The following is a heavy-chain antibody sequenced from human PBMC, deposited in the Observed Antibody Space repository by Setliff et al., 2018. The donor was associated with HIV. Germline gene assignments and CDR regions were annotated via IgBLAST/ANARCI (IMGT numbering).Heavy chain of an antibody. J-gene: IGHJ6*03. CDR3: ALTGHRLLRGYVDV. CDR2: LYVSGDT. D-gene: IGHD2-15*01. CDR1: DDPISSYY. Sequence: SETLSLTCYVPDDPISSYYWSWVRQPAGKGLEWIGRLYVSGDTNYNPSLKSRVTMSLDTSKKHFSLNLKSVTAADTAVYYCALTGHRLLRGYVDVWGKGTTVTVSS. V-gene: IGHV4-4*07.